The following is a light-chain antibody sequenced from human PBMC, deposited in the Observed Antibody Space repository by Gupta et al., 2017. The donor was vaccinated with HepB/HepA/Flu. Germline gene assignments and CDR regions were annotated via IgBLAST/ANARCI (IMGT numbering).Light chain of an antibody. CDR3: TSSAGSKKFG. CDR2: DVT. V-gene: IGLV2-8*01. Sequence: QSALTQPPSASRSPGQSVTISCTGTSSDVGGYNYVSWYQLHPAKAPKIMFYDVTNRPSGVPERVSGSKSDKTASLTVSGLQAEDESYYECTSSAGSKKFGLGTGTKV. J-gene: IGLJ1*01. CDR1: SSDVGGYNY.